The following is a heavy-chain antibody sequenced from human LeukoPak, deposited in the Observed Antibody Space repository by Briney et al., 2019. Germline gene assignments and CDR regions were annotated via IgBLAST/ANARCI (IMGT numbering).Heavy chain of an antibody. CDR1: GFTFSIYA. CDR2: ITGSGGST. V-gene: IGHV3-23*01. CDR3: AKGSSSVWPYYFDS. Sequence: PGGSLRLSCAASGFTFSIYAMGWVHQAPGKGLEWVAAITGSGGSTYYAESVKGRFTISRDNSENTLYLQMNSLRVEDTAVYYCAKGSSSVWPYYFDSWGQGSLVTVSS. J-gene: IGHJ4*02. D-gene: IGHD6-19*01.